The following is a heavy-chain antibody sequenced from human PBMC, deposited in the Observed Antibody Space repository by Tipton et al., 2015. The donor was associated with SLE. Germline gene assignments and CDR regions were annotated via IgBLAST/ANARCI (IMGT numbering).Heavy chain of an antibody. J-gene: IGHJ6*04. D-gene: IGHD3-3*01. V-gene: IGHV4-59*12. Sequence: TLSLTCTVSGGSISRYYWSWIRQPPGKGLEWIGFVYDSGSANYNPSLKSRVTISADTSNKQFSLMLSSVTAADTAVYFCARLQFIFGGMDVWGKGTTVTVSS. CDR3: ARLQFIFGGMDV. CDR2: VYDSGSA. CDR1: GGSISRYY.